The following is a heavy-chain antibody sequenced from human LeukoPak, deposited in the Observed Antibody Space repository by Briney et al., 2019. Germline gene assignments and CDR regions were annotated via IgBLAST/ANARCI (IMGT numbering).Heavy chain of an antibody. J-gene: IGHJ4*02. V-gene: IGHV4-34*01. Sequence: PSETLSLTCAVYGGSFSGYYWSWIRQPPGKGLEWIGEINHSGSTNYNPSLKSRVTISVDTSKNQFSLKLSSVTAADTAVYYCARSKTASYYYDSSGRFDYWGQGTLVTVSS. CDR1: GGSFSGYY. CDR3: ARSKTASYYYDSSGRFDY. CDR2: INHSGST. D-gene: IGHD3-22*01.